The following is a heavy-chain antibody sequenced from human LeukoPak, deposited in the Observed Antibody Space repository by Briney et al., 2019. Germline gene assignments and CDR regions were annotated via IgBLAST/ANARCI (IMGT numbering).Heavy chain of an antibody. CDR1: GGSISSGGYY. CDR3: ASLLIPTRARDGYNFNY. J-gene: IGHJ4*02. Sequence: TLSLTCTVSGGSISSGGYYGSWIRQHPGKGLEWIGYIYYSGSTYYNPSLKSRVTISVDTSKNQFSLKLSSVTAADTAVYYCASLLIPTRARDGYNFNYWGQGTLVTVSS. D-gene: IGHD5-24*01. CDR2: IYYSGST. V-gene: IGHV4-31*03.